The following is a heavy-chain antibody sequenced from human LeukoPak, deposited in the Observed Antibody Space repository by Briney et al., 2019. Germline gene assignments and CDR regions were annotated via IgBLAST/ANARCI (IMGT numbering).Heavy chain of an antibody. V-gene: IGHV3-74*01. Sequence: GGSLRLSCAASGFIFSSHWMHWVRQAPGRWLVWVSRIHFDGSVTTYADFVKGRFTISRDNAKNTLSLQMNSLRAEDTAVYYCASVASYSSTSFDSWGQGTLVTVSS. D-gene: IGHD1-26*01. J-gene: IGHJ4*02. CDR3: ASVASYSSTSFDS. CDR1: GFIFSSHW. CDR2: IHFDGSVT.